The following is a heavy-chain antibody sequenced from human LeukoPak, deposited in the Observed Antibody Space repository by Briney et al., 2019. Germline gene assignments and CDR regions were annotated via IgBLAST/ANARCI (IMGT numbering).Heavy chain of an antibody. CDR1: GFTFGSYG. CDR2: IRYDGSDK. D-gene: IGHD3-10*01. J-gene: IGHJ6*03. Sequence: GGPLRLSCAASGFTFGSYGLHWVRQAPGKGLEWVAFIRYDGSDKYYADSVKGRFTISRDNSKNTLYLQMNSLRAEDTAVYYCARTTNGSGSYGDYYYYYYYMDVWGKGTTVTISS. CDR3: ARTTNGSGSYGDYYYYYYYMDV. V-gene: IGHV3-30*02.